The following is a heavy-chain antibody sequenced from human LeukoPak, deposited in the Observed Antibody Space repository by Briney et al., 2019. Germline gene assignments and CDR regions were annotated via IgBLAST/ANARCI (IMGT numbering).Heavy chain of an antibody. V-gene: IGHV3-11*01. CDR3: AGYHWNSGVVY. J-gene: IGHJ4*02. CDR2: ISRSGDTI. D-gene: IGHD1-7*01. CDR1: GFPFSDYA. Sequence: PGGSLRLSCAASGFPFSDYAMSWIRQAPGQGLEWVSYISRSGDTIEYADSGKGRFSISRDNAKDSLYLQMNSLRAEGTAVYRCAGYHWNSGVVYWGQGTLVTVSS.